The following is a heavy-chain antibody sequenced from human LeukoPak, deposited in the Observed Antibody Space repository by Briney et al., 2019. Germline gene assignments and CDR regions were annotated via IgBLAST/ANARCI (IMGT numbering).Heavy chain of an antibody. CDR2: IYHSGST. D-gene: IGHD3-22*01. J-gene: IGHJ1*01. Sequence: SETLSLTCAVYGGSFSGYYWSWIRQPPGKGLEWIGYIYHSGSTYYNPSLKSRVTISVHRSKNQFSLNLSSVTAADTAVYYCASAHSSGYWSAEYFQHWGQGTLVTVSS. CDR1: GGSFSGYY. CDR3: ASAHSSGYWSAEYFQH. V-gene: IGHV4-30-2*01.